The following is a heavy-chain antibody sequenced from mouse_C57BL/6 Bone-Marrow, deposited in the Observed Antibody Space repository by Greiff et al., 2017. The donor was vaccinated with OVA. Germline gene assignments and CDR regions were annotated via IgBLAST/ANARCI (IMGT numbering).Heavy chain of an antibody. J-gene: IGHJ4*01. CDR3: TSWGYAMDY. CDR1: GYTFTSYD. Sequence: QVQLKESGPELVKPGASVKLSCKASGYTFTSYDINWVKQRPGQGLEWIGWIYPRDGSTKYNEKFKGKATLTVDTSSSTAYMELHSLTSEDSAVYFCTSWGYAMDYWGQGTSVTVSS. CDR2: IYPRDGST. V-gene: IGHV1-85*01. D-gene: IGHD4-1*01.